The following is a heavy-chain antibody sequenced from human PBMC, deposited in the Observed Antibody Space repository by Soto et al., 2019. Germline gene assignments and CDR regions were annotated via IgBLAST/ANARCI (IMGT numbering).Heavy chain of an antibody. J-gene: IGHJ6*02. CDR2: ILYDGSKK. V-gene: IGHV3-30-3*01. D-gene: IGHD1-1*01. Sequence: QVQLVESGGGVVQPGRSLRLSCAASGFTFSTYAMHWVRQAPGKGLEWVAVILYDGSKKDYAASVKGRFTISRDNSKNTLYLQMNSLRAEDTAVYYCARVNIAWNDVGAMDVWGQGTTVTVSS. CDR3: ARVNIAWNDVGAMDV. CDR1: GFTFSTYA.